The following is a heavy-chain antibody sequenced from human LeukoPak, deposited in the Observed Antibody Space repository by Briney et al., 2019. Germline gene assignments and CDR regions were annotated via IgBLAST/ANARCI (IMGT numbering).Heavy chain of an antibody. D-gene: IGHD3-22*01. V-gene: IGHV3-21*01. CDR3: ARDGYYYDSSGYRSTFDY. J-gene: IGHJ4*02. Sequence: GGSLRLSCAASGFTFSSYSMNWVRQAPGKGLEWVSSISSSSSYIYYADSVKGRFTISRDNAKNSLYLQMNSLRAEDTAVYYCARDGYYYDSSGYRSTFDYWGQGTLVTVSS. CDR1: GFTFSSYS. CDR2: ISSSSSYI.